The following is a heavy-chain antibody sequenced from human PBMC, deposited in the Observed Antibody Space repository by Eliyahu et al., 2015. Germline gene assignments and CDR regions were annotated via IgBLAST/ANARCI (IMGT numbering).Heavy chain of an antibody. J-gene: IGHJ4*02. V-gene: IGHV3-33*01. Sequence: QVQLVESGGGVVQPKKSLRLXXXASGSTFSNYGMHWVRQAPGKGLEWVAVIWYDGRYQYYGDSVKGRFTISRDNSNNTLYLQMNSLRVEDTAVYYCVRDTPFDYWGQGTLVTVSS. CDR1: GSTFSNYG. CDR3: VRDTPFDY. CDR2: IWYDGRYQ.